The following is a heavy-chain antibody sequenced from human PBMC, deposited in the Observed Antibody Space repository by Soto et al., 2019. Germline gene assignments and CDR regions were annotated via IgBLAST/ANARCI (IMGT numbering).Heavy chain of an antibody. J-gene: IGHJ6*02. CDR3: AARRSSSSAYYYYYGMDV. CDR2: IIPIFGTA. D-gene: IGHD6-6*01. V-gene: IGHV1-69*01. Sequence: KVSCKASGGTFSSYAISWVRQAPGQGLEWMGGIIPIFGTANYAQKFQGRVTITADESTSTAYMELSSLRSEDTAVYYCAARRSSSSAYYYYYGMDVWGQGTTVTVSS. CDR1: GGTFSSYA.